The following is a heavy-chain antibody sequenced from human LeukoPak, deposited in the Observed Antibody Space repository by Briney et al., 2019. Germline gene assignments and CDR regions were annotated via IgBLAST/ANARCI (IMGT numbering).Heavy chain of an antibody. J-gene: IGHJ5*02. Sequence: SETLSLTCTVSGGSISSSSYYWGWIRQPPGKGLEWIGYIYYSGSTNYNPSLKSRVTISVDTSKNQFSLKLSSVTAADTAVYYCAKLVQEDWFDPWGQGTLVTVSS. V-gene: IGHV4-61*05. CDR1: GGSISSSSYY. CDR2: IYYSGST. CDR3: AKLVQEDWFDP. D-gene: IGHD6-6*01.